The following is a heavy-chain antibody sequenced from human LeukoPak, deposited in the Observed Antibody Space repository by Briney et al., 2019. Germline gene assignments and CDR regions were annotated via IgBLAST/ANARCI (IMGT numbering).Heavy chain of an antibody. CDR3: ASGNPTSDAFDI. D-gene: IGHD1-14*01. CDR2: IYYSGST. V-gene: IGHV4-39*01. J-gene: IGHJ3*02. Sequence: PSETLSLTCTVSGGSISGSSYYWGWIRQPPGKGLEWIGSIYYSGSTYYNPSLKSRVTISVDTSKNQFSLKLSSVTAADTAVYYCASGNPTSDAFDIWGQGTMVTVSS. CDR1: GGSISGSSYY.